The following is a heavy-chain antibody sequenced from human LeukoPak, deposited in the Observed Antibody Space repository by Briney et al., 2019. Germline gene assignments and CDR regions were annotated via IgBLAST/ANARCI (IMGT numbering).Heavy chain of an antibody. CDR3: ARDYGSGSSDY. V-gene: IGHV3-11*01. J-gene: IGHJ4*02. CDR2: ISSSSSTI. D-gene: IGHD3-10*01. Sequence: GGSVRLSCAASGFTFSYYYMSWIRQAPGKGLDWVSYISSSSSTIYYADSVKGRFTISRDNAKNSLYLQMNSLRAEDTAVYYCARDYGSGSSDYWGQGTLVTVSS. CDR1: GFTFSYYY.